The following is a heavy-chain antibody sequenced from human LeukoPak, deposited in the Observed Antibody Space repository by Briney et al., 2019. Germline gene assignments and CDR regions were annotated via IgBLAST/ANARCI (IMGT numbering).Heavy chain of an antibody. V-gene: IGHV3-33*01. D-gene: IGHD3-16*01. CDR1: GFTFSSYG. CDR3: ARDDALGDNALDI. CDR2: ILNDGSQE. Sequence: GRSLRLSCAASGFTFSSYGMHWVRQAPGKGLEWVAVILNDGSQEKYADSVKGRFTISRDNSKNTLFLQMNSLRAEDTAVYYCARDDALGDNALDIWGQGTMVTVSS. J-gene: IGHJ3*02.